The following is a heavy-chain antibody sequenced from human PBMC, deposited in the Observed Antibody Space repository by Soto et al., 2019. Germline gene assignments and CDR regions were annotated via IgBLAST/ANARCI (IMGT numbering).Heavy chain of an antibody. J-gene: IGHJ4*02. CDR1: GGTFSSYA. CDR2: IIPIFGTA. Sequence: SVKVSCKASGGTFSSYAISWVRQAPGQGLEWMGGIIPIFGTANYAQKFQGRVTITADESTSTAYMELSSLRSEDTAVYYCARESSQPDSYDSSGYYGGLDYWGQATLVTVS. V-gene: IGHV1-69*13. D-gene: IGHD3-22*01. CDR3: ARESSQPDSYDSSGYYGGLDY.